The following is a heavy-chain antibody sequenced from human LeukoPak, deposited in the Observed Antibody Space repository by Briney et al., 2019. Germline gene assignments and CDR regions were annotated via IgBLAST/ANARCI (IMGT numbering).Heavy chain of an antibody. V-gene: IGHV3-30*03. Sequence: GRSLRLSCAASGFTFSSYGMHWVRQAPGKGLEWVAVISYDGSNKYYADSVKGRFTISRDNSKNTLYLQMNSLRAEDTAVYYCARGYRAGTLDYWGQGTLVTVSS. CDR1: GFTFSSYG. J-gene: IGHJ4*02. CDR2: ISYDGSNK. CDR3: ARGYRAGTLDY. D-gene: IGHD6-19*01.